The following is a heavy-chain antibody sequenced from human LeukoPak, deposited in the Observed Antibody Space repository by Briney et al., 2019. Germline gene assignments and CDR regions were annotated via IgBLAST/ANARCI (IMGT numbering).Heavy chain of an antibody. V-gene: IGHV4-39*07. J-gene: IGHJ5*02. CDR3: ARDHYYGSGSYTWFDP. Sequence: SETLSLTCTVSGGSISSSSYYWGWIRQPPGKGLEWIGSIYYSGTTNYNPSLKSRVTISVDTSKNQFSLKLGSVTAADTAVYYCARDHYYGSGSYTWFDPWGQGTLVTVSS. CDR2: IYYSGTT. D-gene: IGHD3-10*01. CDR1: GGSISSSSYY.